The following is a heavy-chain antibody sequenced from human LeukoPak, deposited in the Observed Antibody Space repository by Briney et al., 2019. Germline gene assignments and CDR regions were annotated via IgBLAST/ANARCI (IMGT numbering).Heavy chain of an antibody. Sequence: ASVKVSCKASGGTFSSYAISWVRQAPGQGLEWMGGIIPIFGTANYAQKFQGRVTITADKSTSTAYMELSSLRSEDTAVYYCASQGSSWYYFDYWGQGTLVTVSS. V-gene: IGHV1-69*06. CDR1: GGTFSSYA. J-gene: IGHJ4*02. CDR2: IIPIFGTA. D-gene: IGHD6-13*01. CDR3: ASQGSSWYYFDY.